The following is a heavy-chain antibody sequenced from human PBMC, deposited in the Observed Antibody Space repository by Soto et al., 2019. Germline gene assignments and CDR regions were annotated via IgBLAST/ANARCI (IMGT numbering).Heavy chain of an antibody. CDR2: VYDSGST. J-gene: IGHJ4*02. CDR1: GGSISRYY. Sequence: PSETLSLTCTVSGGSISRYYWSWIRQPPGKGLEWIGYVYDSGSTNYNPSLKSRVTISVDTSKNQFSLKLSSVTAADTAVYYCASSPPAILSPIIWGQGTLVTVSS. D-gene: IGHD2-2*02. CDR3: ASSPPAILSPII. V-gene: IGHV4-59*01.